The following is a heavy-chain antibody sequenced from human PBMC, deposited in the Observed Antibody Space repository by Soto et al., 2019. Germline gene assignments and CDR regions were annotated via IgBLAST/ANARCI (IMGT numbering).Heavy chain of an antibody. D-gene: IGHD6-19*01. Sequence: GGSLRLSCAASGFTFSSYAMSWVRQAPGKGLEWVSAISGSGGSTYYADSVKGRFTISRDNSKNTLYLQMNSLRAEDTAVYYCAKDRVNSSGWLLYYYYYMDVWGKGTTVTVSS. J-gene: IGHJ6*03. CDR3: AKDRVNSSGWLLYYYYYMDV. CDR1: GFTFSSYA. V-gene: IGHV3-23*01. CDR2: ISGSGGST.